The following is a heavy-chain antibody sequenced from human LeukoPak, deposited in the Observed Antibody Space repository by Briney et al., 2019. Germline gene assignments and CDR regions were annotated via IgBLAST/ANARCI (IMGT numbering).Heavy chain of an antibody. CDR3: ARGMDSWYQKNYYYYGMDV. D-gene: IGHD6-13*01. CDR2: FFYSGTT. J-gene: IGHJ6*02. V-gene: IGHV4-39*01. Sequence: SETLSLTCTVSGGSISSSTYYWGWIRQPPGKGLEWIGSFFYSGTTYYNPSLKSRVTISVDTSKNQFSLKPNSVTAADTAVYYCARGMDSWYQKNYYYYGMDVWGQGTTVTVSS. CDR1: GGSISSSTYY.